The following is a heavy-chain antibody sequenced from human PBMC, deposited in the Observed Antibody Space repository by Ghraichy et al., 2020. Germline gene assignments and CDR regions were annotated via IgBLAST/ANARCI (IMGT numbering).Heavy chain of an antibody. Sequence: SETLSLTCAASGGSFSGYYWGWVRQPPGQGLEWIGEVNHSGSSNYHPSLKGRVTISLHTSKAQFSLTLNSVTAADTGVYYCTRARGWELLVDYWGHGTSVTVSS. V-gene: IGHV4-34*01. CDR1: GGSFSGYY. J-gene: IGHJ4*01. D-gene: IGHD1-26*01. CDR2: VNHSGSS. CDR3: TRARGWELLVDY.